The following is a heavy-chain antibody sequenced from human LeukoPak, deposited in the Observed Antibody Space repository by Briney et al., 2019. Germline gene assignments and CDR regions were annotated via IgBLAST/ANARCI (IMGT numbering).Heavy chain of an antibody. J-gene: IGHJ3*02. Sequence: SETLSLTCTVSGGSIGSYYWSWIRQPPGKGLEWIGYIYYSGSTNSGSTNYNPSLKSRLTISVDTSKDQFSLKLTSVTAADTAVYYCAREYQPGVLDAFDIWGQGTMVTVSS. CDR2: IYYSGSTNSGST. V-gene: IGHV4-59*01. D-gene: IGHD3-10*01. CDR3: AREYQPGVLDAFDI. CDR1: GGSIGSYY.